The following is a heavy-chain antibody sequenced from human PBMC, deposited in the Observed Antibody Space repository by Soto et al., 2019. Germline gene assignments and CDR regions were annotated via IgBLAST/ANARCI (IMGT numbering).Heavy chain of an antibody. Sequence: QVQLVHSGFEVKKPGPSVRVSCKSSGYTFSTYGISWMRQAPGKGLEWMGWISPYDGNTRFAPKFKGRVTLTTATSTSTAYMELLSLRSSDMAVYYSARGSGFSPIDTWGQGTVVTVSS. CDR3: ARGSGFSPIDT. D-gene: IGHD2-15*01. V-gene: IGHV1-18*03. CDR1: GYTFSTYG. J-gene: IGHJ5*02. CDR2: ISPYDGNT.